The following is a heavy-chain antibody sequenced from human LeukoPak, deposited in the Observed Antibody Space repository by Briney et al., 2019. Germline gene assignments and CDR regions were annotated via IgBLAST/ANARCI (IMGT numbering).Heavy chain of an antibody. D-gene: IGHD3/OR15-3a*01. J-gene: IGHJ4*02. CDR3: ARQTGSGLFILP. CDR1: GVSISSSNSY. CDR2: IYYSGNT. Sequence: NPSETLSLTCTVSGVSISSSNSYWGWIRQPPGKGLEWIGSIYYSGNTYYNASLKSRVSISIDTSKNQFSLRLISVTAADTAVYYCARQTGSGLFILPGGQGTLVTVSS. V-gene: IGHV4-39*01.